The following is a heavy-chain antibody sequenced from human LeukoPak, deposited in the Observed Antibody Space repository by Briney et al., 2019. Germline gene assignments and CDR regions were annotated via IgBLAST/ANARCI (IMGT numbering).Heavy chain of an antibody. V-gene: IGHV4-39*01. CDR2: IFYSGST. D-gene: IGHD6-13*01. CDR1: GGSITSSSYY. J-gene: IGHJ4*02. Sequence: SETLSLTCTVSGGSITSSSYYWGWIRQPPGKGLEWIGGIFYSGSTYYNPSLKSRVTISVDTSKTQFSLKLSSVTAADTAVYYCAKQQLVRCFDYWGQGTLVTVSS. CDR3: AKQQLVRCFDY.